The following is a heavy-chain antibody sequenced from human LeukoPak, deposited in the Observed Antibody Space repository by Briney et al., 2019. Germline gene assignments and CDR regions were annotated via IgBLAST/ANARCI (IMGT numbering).Heavy chain of an antibody. CDR1: GGSICSYY. Sequence: PSDTLSLTYTVSGGSICSYYWSWIRQPPGRGLEWMGEINQSGSTNYHPSLKSRVTISVDTSKNQFSLKLSSVTAADTAVYYCATSGATTVTTWGGSWFDPWGQGTLVTVSS. CDR2: INQSGST. D-gene: IGHD4-17*01. J-gene: IGHJ5*02. CDR3: ATSGATTVTTWGGSWFDP. V-gene: IGHV4-34*01.